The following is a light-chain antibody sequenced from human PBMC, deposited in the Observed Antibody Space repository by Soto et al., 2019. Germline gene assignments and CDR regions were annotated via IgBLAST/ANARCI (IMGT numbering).Light chain of an antibody. CDR2: DVS. Sequence: QSVLTQPASVSGSPGQSITISCTGTSTGVGGYNYVSWYQQHPGKAPKLMIYDVSNRPSGVSNRFSGSKSGNTASLTISGLKAEDEADYYCSSYTSSSTLVFGGGTKLAAL. J-gene: IGLJ2*01. CDR1: STGVGGYNY. V-gene: IGLV2-14*01. CDR3: SSYTSSSTLV.